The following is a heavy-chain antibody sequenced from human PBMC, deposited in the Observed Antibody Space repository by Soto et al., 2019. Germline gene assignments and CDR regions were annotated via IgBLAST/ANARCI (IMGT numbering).Heavy chain of an antibody. Sequence: GGSLRLSCAASGFTFSSYAMHWVRQAPGKGLEWVAVISYDGSNKYYADSVKGRFTISRDNSKNTLYLQMNSLRAEDTAVYYCAREGEDYYYYGMDVWGQGTRVTVSS. J-gene: IGHJ6*02. V-gene: IGHV3-30-3*01. CDR3: AREGEDYYYYGMDV. CDR2: ISYDGSNK. CDR1: GFTFSSYA. D-gene: IGHD3-10*01.